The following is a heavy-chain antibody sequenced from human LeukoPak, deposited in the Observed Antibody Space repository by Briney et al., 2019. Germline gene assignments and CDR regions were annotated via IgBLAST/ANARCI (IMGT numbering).Heavy chain of an antibody. V-gene: IGHV4-59*08. D-gene: IGHD5-18*01. Sequence: PSETLSLTCTVSGGSISSYYWSWIRQPPGKGLEWIGYIYYSGSTNYNPSLKSRVTISVDTSKNQFSLKLSSVTAADTAVYYCARQDIAMNYYYYGMDVWGQGTTVTVSS. CDR3: ARQDIAMNYYYYGMDV. J-gene: IGHJ6*02. CDR2: IYYSGST. CDR1: GGSISSYY.